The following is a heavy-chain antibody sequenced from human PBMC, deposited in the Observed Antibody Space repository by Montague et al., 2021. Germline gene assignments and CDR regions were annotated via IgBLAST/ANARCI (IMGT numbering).Heavy chain of an antibody. D-gene: IGHD6-19*01. CDR1: GGSLSGYY. CDR2: INHSGSA. J-gene: IGHJ4*02. CDR3: ARGLFGTVEAQYSGGWYSFDK. Sequence: SETLSLTCGLYGGSLSGYYWGWIRQSPGNGLQWIGNINHSGSAKYNPSLKNRVSISVDTSNNQFFLNLTSVTAADTAMYFCARGLFGTVEAQYSGGWYSFDKWGQGTMVTVSS. V-gene: IGHV4-34*01.